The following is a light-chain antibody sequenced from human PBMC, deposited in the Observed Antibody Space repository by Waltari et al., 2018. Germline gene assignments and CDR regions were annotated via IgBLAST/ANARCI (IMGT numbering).Light chain of an antibody. Sequence: GDKYVFWYQQKPGQSPVLVIHQDDKRPSGIPYRFSASNSGNTATLTISGTQAVDEADYYCQTWDSSTVLFGGGTKVTVL. CDR3: QTWDSSTVL. V-gene: IGLV3-1*01. CDR1: GDKY. CDR2: QDD. J-gene: IGLJ2*01.